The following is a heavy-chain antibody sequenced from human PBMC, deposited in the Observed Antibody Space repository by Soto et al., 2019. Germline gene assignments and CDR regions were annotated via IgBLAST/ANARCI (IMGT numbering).Heavy chain of an antibody. CDR2: IIPIFGTA. V-gene: IGHV1-69*12. D-gene: IGHD3-22*01. Sequence: QVQLVQSGAEVKKPGSSVKVSCKASGGTFSSYAISWVRQAPGQGLEWMGGIIPIFGTANYAQKFQGRVTITAEESTSTAYMELSSLRSEDTAVYYCARNRGYYDSSGYYELQLDYWGQGTLVTVSS. CDR1: GGTFSSYA. CDR3: ARNRGYYDSSGYYELQLDY. J-gene: IGHJ4*02.